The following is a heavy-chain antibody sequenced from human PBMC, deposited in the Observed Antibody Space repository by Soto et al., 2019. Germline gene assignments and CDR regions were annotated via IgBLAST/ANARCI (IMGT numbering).Heavy chain of an antibody. Sequence: QVQLVESGGGVVQPGRSLRLSCAASGVTFSSYAMHWVRQAPGKGLEWVAVIWSDGSKKYYGDSVKGRFTISRDNSKNTLYLQMNSLKVEETAVYYCARDEEPWGQGTLVIVSS. CDR2: IWSDGSKK. V-gene: IGHV3-33*01. J-gene: IGHJ5*02. CDR3: ARDEEP. CDR1: GVTFSSYA.